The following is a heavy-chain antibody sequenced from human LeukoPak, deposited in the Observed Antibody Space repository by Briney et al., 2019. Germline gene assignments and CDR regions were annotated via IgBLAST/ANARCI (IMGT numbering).Heavy chain of an antibody. Sequence: GGSLRLSCAASGFTVSSNYMSWVRQAPGKGLEWVSVIYSGGSTYYADSVKGRFTISRDNSKNTLYLQMNSLRAEDTAVYYCARVGDIVVVPAEDYWGQGTLVTASS. CDR3: ARVGDIVVVPAEDY. CDR1: GFTVSSNY. D-gene: IGHD2-2*01. J-gene: IGHJ4*02. V-gene: IGHV3-53*01. CDR2: IYSGGST.